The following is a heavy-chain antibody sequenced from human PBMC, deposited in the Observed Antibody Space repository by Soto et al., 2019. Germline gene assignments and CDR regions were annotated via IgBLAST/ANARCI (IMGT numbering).Heavy chain of an antibody. Sequence: GGSLRLSCAASGFTFSRNGMHWVRQAPGKGLEWVAVIWHDGSNKDYGDSMKGRFTISRDNSRNTLYLQMNTLRAEDTAVYYGARDVFYYSDYWGQGTLVTVSS. CDR2: IWHDGSNK. CDR1: GFTFSRNG. J-gene: IGHJ4*02. CDR3: ARDVFYYSDY. D-gene: IGHD2-21*01. V-gene: IGHV3-33*01.